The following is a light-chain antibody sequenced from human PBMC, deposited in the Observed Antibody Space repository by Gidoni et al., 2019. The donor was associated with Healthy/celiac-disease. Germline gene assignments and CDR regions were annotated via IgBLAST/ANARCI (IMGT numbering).Light chain of an antibody. V-gene: IGKV3-20*01. CDR2: VAS. J-gene: IGKJ1*01. Sequence: EIVLTQSPGNLSLSPGERATLSCRASQSVSSSYLAWSQQKPGQAPRLLIYVASSRATGIPDRFSGCGSGTDFTLTISRLEPEDFAVYYCQQYGSSPRTFGQGTKVEIK. CDR1: QSVSSSY. CDR3: QQYGSSPRT.